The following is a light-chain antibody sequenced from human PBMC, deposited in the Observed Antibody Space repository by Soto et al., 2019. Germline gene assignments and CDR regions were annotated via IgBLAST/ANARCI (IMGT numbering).Light chain of an antibody. J-gene: IGKJ1*01. CDR3: QQYKNGPRT. Sequence: EIVMTQSPATLSVSPGERATLSCRASQSVSSNLAWYQQKPGQAHRLLIYGASTRATGIPARFSGSGSGTEFTLTISSLQSEDFAVYYCQQYKNGPRTFGQGTTVDIK. CDR2: GAS. V-gene: IGKV3-15*01. CDR1: QSVSSN.